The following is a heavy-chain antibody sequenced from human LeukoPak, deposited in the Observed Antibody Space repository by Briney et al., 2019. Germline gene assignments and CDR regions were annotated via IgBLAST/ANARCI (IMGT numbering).Heavy chain of an antibody. J-gene: IGHJ5*01. V-gene: IGHV1-24*01. Sequence: ASVKVSCKVSGYTLSELSIHWVRQGPGKGLEWMAGFVLEDDERIYAQKFRGRVRVTEDTSTDTAYMELSSLRSEDTAVYYCATLDLPPSTAAVASWGQGTLVTVSS. D-gene: IGHD6-13*01. CDR3: ATLDLPPSTAAVAS. CDR1: GYTLSELS. CDR2: FVLEDDER.